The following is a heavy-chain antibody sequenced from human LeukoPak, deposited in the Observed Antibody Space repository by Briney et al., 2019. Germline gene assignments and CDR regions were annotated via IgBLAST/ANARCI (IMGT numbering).Heavy chain of an antibody. Sequence: SETLSLTCAVYGGSFSGYYWSWIRQPPGKGLEWIGEINHSGSTNYNPSLKSRVTISADTSKNQFSLKLSSVTAADTAVYYCARGTGSDYYDSSGYSPFDYWGQGTLVTVSS. CDR1: GGSFSGYY. J-gene: IGHJ4*02. CDR2: INHSGST. CDR3: ARGTGSDYYDSSGYSPFDY. D-gene: IGHD3-22*01. V-gene: IGHV4-34*01.